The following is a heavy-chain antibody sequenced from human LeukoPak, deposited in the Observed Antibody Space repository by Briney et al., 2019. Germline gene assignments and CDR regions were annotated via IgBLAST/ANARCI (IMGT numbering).Heavy chain of an antibody. V-gene: IGHV1-2*02. CDR1: GYTFTDYY. D-gene: IGHD5-24*01. Sequence: GASVKVSCRASGYTFTDYYLHWVRQAPGQGLEWLGWINPNSGDTNFAQKFQGRVTMTRDTSINTAYMELSGLRSDDTVVYYCAREDLYTYPLDFWGQGTLVTVSS. CDR2: INPNSGDT. J-gene: IGHJ1*01. CDR3: AREDLYTYPLDF.